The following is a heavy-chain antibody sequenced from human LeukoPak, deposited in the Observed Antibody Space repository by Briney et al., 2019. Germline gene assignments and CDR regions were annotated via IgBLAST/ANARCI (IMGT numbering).Heavy chain of an antibody. V-gene: IGHV4-34*01. D-gene: IGHD3-9*01. J-gene: IGHJ4*02. CDR1: GVSINDYY. CDR2: ISHTEGT. CDR3: ARIRCGHSGSVCYNH. Sequence: PSETLSPTCGVFGVSINDYYWSWIRQSPGKGLEWIGEISHTEGTRYNPSLESRVTMPVGTSENQLSLKLIFVTAADTAVYYCARIRCGHSGSVCYNHWGLGTLVTVSS.